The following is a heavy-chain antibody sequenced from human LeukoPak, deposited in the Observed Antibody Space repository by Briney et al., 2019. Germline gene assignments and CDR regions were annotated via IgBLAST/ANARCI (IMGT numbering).Heavy chain of an antibody. V-gene: IGHV3-30-3*01. D-gene: IGHD2-15*01. CDR3: ARRGYCSGGSCSVGYYYGMDV. J-gene: IGHJ6*02. CDR1: GFTFSSYA. Sequence: GRSLRLSCAASGFTFSSYAMHWVRQAPGKGLEWVAVISYDGSNKYYADSVKGRFTISRDNSKNTLYLQMNSLRAEDTAVYYCARRGYCSGGSCSVGYYYGMDVWGQGTTVTVSS. CDR2: ISYDGSNK.